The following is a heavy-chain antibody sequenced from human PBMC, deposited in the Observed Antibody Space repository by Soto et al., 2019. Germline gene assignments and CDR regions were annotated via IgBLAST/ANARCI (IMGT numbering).Heavy chain of an antibody. CDR2: IKQDGSEK. V-gene: IGHV3-7*01. CDR1: GFTFSSYW. Sequence: GGSLRRSCAASGFTFSSYWMSWVRQAPGKGLEWVANIKQDGSEKYYVDSVKGRFTISRDNTKNSLYLQMNSLRAEDTAVYYCARDRYCSSTSCYTGGMDVWGQGTTVTVSS. D-gene: IGHD2-2*02. CDR3: ARDRYCSSTSCYTGGMDV. J-gene: IGHJ6*02.